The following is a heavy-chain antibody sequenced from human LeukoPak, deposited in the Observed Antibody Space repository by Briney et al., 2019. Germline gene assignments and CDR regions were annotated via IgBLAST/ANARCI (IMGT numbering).Heavy chain of an antibody. CDR3: AKGRSIAARPLDY. Sequence: PGGSLRLSCAASGFTFSSYSMNWVRQAPGKGLEWVAVIWYDGSNKYYADSVKGRFTISRDNSKNTLYLQMNSLRAEDTAVYYCAKGRSIAARPLDYWGQGTLVTVSS. V-gene: IGHV3-33*06. CDR1: GFTFSSYS. D-gene: IGHD6-6*01. CDR2: IWYDGSNK. J-gene: IGHJ4*02.